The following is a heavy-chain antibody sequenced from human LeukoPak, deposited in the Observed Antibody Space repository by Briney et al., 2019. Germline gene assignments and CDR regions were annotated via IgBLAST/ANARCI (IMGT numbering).Heavy chain of an antibody. J-gene: IGHJ5*02. Sequence: PSETLSLTCAVYGGSFSGYYWSWIRQPPGKGLEWIGEINHSGSTNYNPSLKSRVTISVDTSKNQFSLKLSSVTAADTAVYYCARRSPHFYGSGSYPWFDPWGQGTLVTVSS. D-gene: IGHD3-10*01. CDR3: ARRSPHFYGSGSYPWFDP. CDR2: INHSGST. V-gene: IGHV4-34*09. CDR1: GGSFSGYY.